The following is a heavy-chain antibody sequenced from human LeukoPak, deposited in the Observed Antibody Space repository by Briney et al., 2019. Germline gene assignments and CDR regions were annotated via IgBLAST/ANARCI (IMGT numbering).Heavy chain of an antibody. CDR2: ISSSGSTI. J-gene: IGHJ3*02. CDR1: GFTFSDYY. V-gene: IGHV3-11*01. D-gene: IGHD3-10*01. Sequence: GGSLRLSCAASGFTFSDYYMSCIRQAPGKGLEWGSYISSSGSTIYYADSVKGRFTIPRDNAKNSLYLQMSSLSAEATAVYYCASVAVRGVLDAFDIWGEGTMVAVSS. CDR3: ASVAVRGVLDAFDI.